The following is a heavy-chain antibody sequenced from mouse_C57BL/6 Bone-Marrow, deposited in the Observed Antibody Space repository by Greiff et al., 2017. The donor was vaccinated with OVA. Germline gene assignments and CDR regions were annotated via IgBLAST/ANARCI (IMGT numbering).Heavy chain of an antibody. Sequence: QVQLQQSGAELVRPGPSVKVSCKASGYAFTNYLIEWVKQRPGQGLEWIGVINPGSGGTNYNEKFKGKATLTADKSSSTAYMQLSSLTSEDSAVYFCAQTAQATSRRFAYWGQGTLVTVSA. CDR1: GYAFTNYL. V-gene: IGHV1-54*01. CDR2: INPGSGGT. CDR3: AQTAQATSRRFAY. D-gene: IGHD3-2*02. J-gene: IGHJ3*01.